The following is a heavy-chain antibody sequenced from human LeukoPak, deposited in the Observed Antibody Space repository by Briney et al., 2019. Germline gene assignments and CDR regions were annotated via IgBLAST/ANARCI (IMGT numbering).Heavy chain of an antibody. J-gene: IGHJ5*02. CDR3: ASDGIAVADTPWRFDP. V-gene: IGHV3-21*01. Sequence: GGSLRLSCAASGFTFSSYSTNWVRQAPGKGLEWVSSISSSSSYIYYADSVKGRFTISRDNAKNSLYLQMNSLRAEDTAVYYCASDGIAVADTPWRFDPWGQGTLVTVSS. D-gene: IGHD6-19*01. CDR1: GFTFSSYS. CDR2: ISSSSSYI.